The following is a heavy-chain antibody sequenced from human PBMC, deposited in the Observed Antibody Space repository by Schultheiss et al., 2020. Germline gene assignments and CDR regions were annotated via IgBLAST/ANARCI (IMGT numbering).Heavy chain of an antibody. D-gene: IGHD2-15*01. CDR1: GGSISSGGYY. V-gene: IGHV4-31*03. Sequence: SQTLSLTCTVSGGSISSGGYYWSWIRQHPGKGLEWIGYIYYSGSTYYNPSLKSRVTISVDTSKNQFSLKLSSVTAADTAVYYCARTVVVVAAIHCDYWGQGALVTVAS. CDR3: ARTVVVVAAIHCDY. J-gene: IGHJ4*02. CDR2: IYYSGST.